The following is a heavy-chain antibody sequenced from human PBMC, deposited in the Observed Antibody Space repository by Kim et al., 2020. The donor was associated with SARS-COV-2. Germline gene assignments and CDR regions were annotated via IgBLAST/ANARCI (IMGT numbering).Heavy chain of an antibody. J-gene: IGHJ4*02. D-gene: IGHD4-17*01. CDR1: GYTFTSYA. CDR2: INAGNGNT. V-gene: IGHV1-3*01. Sequence: ASVKVSCKASGYTFTSYAMHWVRQAPGQRLEWMGWINAGNGNTKYSQKFQGRVTITRDTSASTAYMELSSLRSEDTAVYYCARFPAPYYGDYEGGERQKEHTDDYWGQGTLVTVSS. CDR3: ARFPAPYYGDYEGGERQKEHTDDY.